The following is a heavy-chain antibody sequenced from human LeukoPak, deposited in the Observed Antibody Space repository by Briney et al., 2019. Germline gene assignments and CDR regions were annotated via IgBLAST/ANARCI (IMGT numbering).Heavy chain of an antibody. J-gene: IGHJ4*02. Sequence: PGGSLRLSCAASGFTFSDYYMSWIRQAPGKGLEWVSYISSSSSYENYADSVKGRFTISRDNVKNSLYLQMNNLRAEDTAVYYCARTYPTYGGSSRGLDYWGQGTLVTVSS. CDR1: GFTFSDYY. CDR3: ARTYPTYGGSSRGLDY. V-gene: IGHV3-11*03. CDR2: ISSSSSYE. D-gene: IGHD1-26*01.